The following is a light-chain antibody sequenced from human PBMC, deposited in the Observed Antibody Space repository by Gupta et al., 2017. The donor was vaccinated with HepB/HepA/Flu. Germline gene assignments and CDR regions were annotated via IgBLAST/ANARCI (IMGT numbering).Light chain of an antibody. Sequence: QPALTQPASVSGSPGQSITIPCTGTSNVFVTYNLVAWYHQYPGEVPTLLIYDGSNRPSGVSNRCSGVTTSDNAAPITIGRQDEDEADEYCCSSAGDTIFDVVFGGGTKLTVL. J-gene: IGLJ2*01. CDR3: CSSAGDTIFDVV. CDR2: DGS. CDR1: SNVFVTYNL. V-gene: IGLV2-23*01.